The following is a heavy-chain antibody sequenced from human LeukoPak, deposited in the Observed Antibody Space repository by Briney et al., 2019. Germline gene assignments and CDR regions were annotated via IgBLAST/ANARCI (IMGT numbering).Heavy chain of an antibody. V-gene: IGHV4-59*01. D-gene: IGHD3-22*01. J-gene: IGHJ6*02. CDR2: IYYSGST. Sequence: SETLSLTCTVSGGSISSYYWSWIRQPPGKGLEWIGYIYYSGSTNYNPSLKSRVTMSVDTSKNQFSLKLSSVTAADTAVYYCARVGNTYYDSSGYEYYGMDVWGQGTTVTVSS. CDR1: GGSISSYY. CDR3: ARVGNTYYDSSGYEYYGMDV.